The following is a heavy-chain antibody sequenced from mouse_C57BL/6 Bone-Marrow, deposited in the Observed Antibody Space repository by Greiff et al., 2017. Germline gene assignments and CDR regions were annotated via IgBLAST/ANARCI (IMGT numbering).Heavy chain of an antibody. V-gene: IGHV3-6*01. CDR3: ARDDYYGSSFPYYYAMDY. D-gene: IGHD1-1*01. J-gene: IGHJ4*01. CDR2: ISYDGSN. Sequence: EVKLQESGPGLVKPSQSLSLTCSVTGYSITSGYYWNWIRQFPGNKLEWMGYISYDGSNNYNPSLKNRISITRDTSKNQFFLKLNSVTTEDTAAYYCARDDYYGSSFPYYYAMDYWGQGTSVTVSS. CDR1: GYSITSGYY.